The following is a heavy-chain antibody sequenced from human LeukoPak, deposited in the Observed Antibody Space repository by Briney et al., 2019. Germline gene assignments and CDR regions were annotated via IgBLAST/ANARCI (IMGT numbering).Heavy chain of an antibody. J-gene: IGHJ4*02. D-gene: IGHD2-15*01. V-gene: IGHV5-51*01. CDR2: VYPGDSDT. CDR1: GYAFSNYW. CDR3: ARQDVRYCSGGSCYFGY. Sequence: GESLKISCQGSGYAFSNYWIGWVRQVPGKGLEWMGIVYPGDSDTRYSPSFQGQVTISADKSISTAYLQWSSLKASGTAMYYCARQDVRYCSGGSCYFGYWGQGTLVTVSS.